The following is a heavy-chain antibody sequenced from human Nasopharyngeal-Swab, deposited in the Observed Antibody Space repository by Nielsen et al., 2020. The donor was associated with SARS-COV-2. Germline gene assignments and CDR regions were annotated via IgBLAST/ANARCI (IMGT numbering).Heavy chain of an antibody. Sequence: GSVKVSCKVSGCTLTELSMHWVRQAPGKGLEWMGGFDPEDGETIYAQKFQGRVTMTEDTSTDTAYMELSSLRSEDTAVYYCAFRWWRSSWYGDYWGQGTLVTVSS. CDR3: AFRWWRSSWYGDY. V-gene: IGHV1-24*01. D-gene: IGHD6-13*01. J-gene: IGHJ4*02. CDR1: GCTLTELS. CDR2: FDPEDGET.